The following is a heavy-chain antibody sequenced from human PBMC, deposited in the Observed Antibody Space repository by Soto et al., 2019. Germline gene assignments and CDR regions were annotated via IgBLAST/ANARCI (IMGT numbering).Heavy chain of an antibody. Sequence: VQLVASGGGVVQPGRSLRLSCAASGFSFDTYAMYWVRQAPGKGLEWVAVISYDGSSKYYADSVKGRFTISRDNSKNTMFLQMNSLRPEDTAVYYCANEGYWGQGTLVIVSS. J-gene: IGHJ4*02. V-gene: IGHV3-30-3*02. CDR2: ISYDGSSK. CDR3: ANEGY. CDR1: GFSFDTYA.